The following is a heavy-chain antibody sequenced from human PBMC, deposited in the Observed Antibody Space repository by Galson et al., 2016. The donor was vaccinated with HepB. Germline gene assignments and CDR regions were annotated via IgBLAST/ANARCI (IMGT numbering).Heavy chain of an antibody. CDR3: TRDDSYGLDV. CDR2: INADGTST. V-gene: IGHV3-74*01. CDR1: DFTFSGRW. J-gene: IGHJ6*02. D-gene: IGHD2-21*02. Sequence: SLRLSCAASDFTFSGRWMHWVRQVPGTGLVWVSYINADGTSTTYADSVKGRFTISRENAKNTVHLQMNSLRAEDTAIYYCTRDDSYGLDVWGQGTTVTVSS.